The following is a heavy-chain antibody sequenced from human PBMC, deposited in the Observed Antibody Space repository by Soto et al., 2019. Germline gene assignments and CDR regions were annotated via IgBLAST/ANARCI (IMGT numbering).Heavy chain of an antibody. J-gene: IGHJ4*02. CDR3: ARRAITILPEEYYFDY. D-gene: IGHD3-9*01. CDR2: ISYDGTNK. V-gene: IGHV3-30*03. CDR1: GFTFSNSA. Sequence: QVQLVESGGGVVQPGRSLRLSCAASGFTFSNSAMHWVRQAPGKGLEWVAGISYDGTNKYYADSVKGRFTISRDSSKSTLYLQMTSLRDEDTALYYCARRAITILPEEYYFDYWGQGTLVTVSS.